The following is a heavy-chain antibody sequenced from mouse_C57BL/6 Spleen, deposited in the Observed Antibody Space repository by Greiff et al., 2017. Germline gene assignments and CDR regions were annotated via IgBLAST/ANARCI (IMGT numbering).Heavy chain of an antibody. V-gene: IGHV1-15*01. CDR2: IDPETGGT. D-gene: IGHD1-1*01. J-gene: IGHJ2*01. CDR3: TRDGNYYGSSSYFDY. Sequence: QVQLQQSGAELVRPGASVTLSCKASGYTFTDYEMHWVKQTPVHGLEWIGAIDPETGGTAYNQKFKGKAILTADKSSSTAYMELRSLTSADSAVYYCTRDGNYYGSSSYFDYWGQGTTLTVSS. CDR1: GYTFTDYE.